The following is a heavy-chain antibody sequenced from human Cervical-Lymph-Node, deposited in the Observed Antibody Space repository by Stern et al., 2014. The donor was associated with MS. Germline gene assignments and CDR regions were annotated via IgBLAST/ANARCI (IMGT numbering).Heavy chain of an antibody. CDR1: GGSFSMDS. CDR3: ARDQGGIADS. J-gene: IGHJ4*02. CDR2: LTPMFGTS. V-gene: IGHV1-69*01. Sequence: VQLGESGAEVKKTGSSVKVSCKASGGSFSMDSISWVRQAPGQSLEWMGGLTPMFGTSNYAQKFQGRVTTTADVSTSTAYMELTSLRSEDTAVYFCARDQGGIADSWGQGTLVIVSS. D-gene: IGHD6-13*01.